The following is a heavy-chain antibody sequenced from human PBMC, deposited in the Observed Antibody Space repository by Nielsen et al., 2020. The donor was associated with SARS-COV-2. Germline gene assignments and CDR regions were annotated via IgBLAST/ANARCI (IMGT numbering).Heavy chain of an antibody. V-gene: IGHV2-70*11. J-gene: IGHJ4*02. CDR3: AGGGYYDYVWGSYRSPTYFDY. D-gene: IGHD3-16*02. CDR2: IDWDDDK. CDR1: GFSLSTSGMC. Sequence: SGPTLVKPTQTLTLTCTFSGFSLSTSGMCVSWIRQPPGKALEWLARIDWDDDKYYSTSLKTRLTISKDTSKNQVVLTMTNMDPVDTATYYCAGGGYYDYVWGSYRSPTYFDYWGQGTLVTVSS.